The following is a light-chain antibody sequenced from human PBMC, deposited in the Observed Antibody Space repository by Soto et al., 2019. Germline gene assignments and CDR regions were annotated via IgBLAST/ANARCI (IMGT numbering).Light chain of an antibody. CDR1: QRISSY. Sequence: DIQMTQSPSSLSASVGDRVTLTCRASQRISSYLNWYQQKLGEAPKVLIYAASSLQSGVPSRFSGSGSGTEFTLTISILQPEDFATYYCQPGYITPFTFGQGTRLQMK. CDR3: QPGYITPFT. J-gene: IGKJ2*01. CDR2: AAS. V-gene: IGKV1-39*01.